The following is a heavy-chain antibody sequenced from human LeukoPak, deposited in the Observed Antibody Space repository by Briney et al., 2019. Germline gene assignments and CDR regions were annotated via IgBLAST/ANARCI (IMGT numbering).Heavy chain of an antibody. CDR1: GGSISSYY. Sequence: PSETLSLTCTVSGGSISSYYWSWIRQPAGKGLEWIGRIYTSGSTNYNPSLKSRVTTSVDTSKNQFSLKLSSVTAADTAVYYCARDQGSSGYYPSYYFDYWGQGTLVTVSS. CDR3: ARDQGSSGYYPSYYFDY. J-gene: IGHJ4*02. V-gene: IGHV4-4*07. D-gene: IGHD3-22*01. CDR2: IYTSGST.